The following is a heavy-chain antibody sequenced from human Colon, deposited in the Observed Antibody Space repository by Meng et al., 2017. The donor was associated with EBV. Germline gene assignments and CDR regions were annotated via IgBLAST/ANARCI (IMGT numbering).Heavy chain of an antibody. CDR3: ARVGWRQWSFDL. CDR1: GGSISSVDYY. CDR2: IYYSGST. V-gene: IGHV4-30-4*01. D-gene: IGHD5-18*01. J-gene: IGHJ2*01. Sequence: VQLQESGPGQVKPSQTLSRTCPASGGSISSVDYYWSWLRQPPGKGLELIVHIYYSGSTSYNPSLKSRVTISVDTSNNQFSLKLSSVTAADTAVYYCARVGWRQWSFDLWGRGTLVTVSS.